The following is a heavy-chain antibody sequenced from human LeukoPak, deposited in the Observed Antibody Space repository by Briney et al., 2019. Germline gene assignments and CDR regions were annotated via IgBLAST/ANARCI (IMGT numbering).Heavy chain of an antibody. Sequence: SQTLSLTCTVSGGSIRSGNYYWSWIRQPAGMGLEWIGRIYISGGTDYNPSLKSRLTISIDTSKNQFYLRLSSVCTADTAVYYCARVRRNSGNKYFDPWGQGTRVTVSS. CDR1: GGSIRSGNYY. CDR2: IYISGGT. D-gene: IGHD5-12*01. CDR3: ARVRRNSGNKYFDP. V-gene: IGHV4-61*02. J-gene: IGHJ5*02.